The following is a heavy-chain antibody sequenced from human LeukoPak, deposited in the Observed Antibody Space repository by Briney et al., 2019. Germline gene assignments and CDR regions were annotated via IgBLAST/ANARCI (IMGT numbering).Heavy chain of an antibody. CDR2: ITAGNGNT. CDR1: GYNFRNYG. V-gene: IGHV1-18*01. J-gene: IGHJ3*02. CDR3: ARDSVRGYSYGYNAFDI. D-gene: IGHD5-18*01. Sequence: EASAKVSCKASGYNFRNYGIGWVRQAPRQGLEWMGWITAGNGNTNYAQKVQGRVTMTTDTSTSTAYMELRSLRSDDTAVYFCARDSVRGYSYGYNAFDIWGQGTMVTVSS.